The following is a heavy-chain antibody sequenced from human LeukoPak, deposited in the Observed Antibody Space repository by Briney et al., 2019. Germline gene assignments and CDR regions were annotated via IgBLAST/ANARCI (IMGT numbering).Heavy chain of an antibody. J-gene: IGHJ4*02. V-gene: IGHV4-4*07. CDR3: ARGFDYYDSSGYGDYFDY. D-gene: IGHD3-22*01. CDR1: GGSISSYY. Sequence: SETLSLTCTVSGGSISSYYWSWIRQPAGKGLEWIGRIYTSGSTNYNPSLKSRVTMSVDTSKNQFSLKLSSVTAADTAVYYCARGFDYYDSSGYGDYFDYWGQGTLVTVSS. CDR2: IYTSGST.